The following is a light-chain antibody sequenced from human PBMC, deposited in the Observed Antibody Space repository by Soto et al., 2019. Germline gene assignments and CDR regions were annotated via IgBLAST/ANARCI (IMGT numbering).Light chain of an antibody. Sequence: EIVMTQSPATLSVSPGERVTLSCRASQSVSNNLAWYQQQPGQAPRLLIYGASSRATGIPDRFSGSGSGTDFTLTISRLEPEDFAVYYCQQYGSSLITFGQGTRLEIK. J-gene: IGKJ5*01. CDR1: QSVSNN. V-gene: IGKV3-20*01. CDR3: QQYGSSLIT. CDR2: GAS.